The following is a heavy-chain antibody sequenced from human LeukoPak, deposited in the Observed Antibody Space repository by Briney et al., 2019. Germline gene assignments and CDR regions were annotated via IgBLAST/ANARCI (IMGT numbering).Heavy chain of an antibody. CDR3: AKGGVVPAAKSYYYYYYMDV. CDR2: IRYDGTNT. D-gene: IGHD2-2*01. J-gene: IGHJ6*03. CDR1: GFTFSDYG. Sequence: GGSLRLSCVVSGFTFSDYGMHWVRQAPGKGLEWVAFIRYDGTNTYYADSVKGRFTISRDNSKNTLFLQMNTLRDEDTAVYNCAKGGVVPAAKSYYYYYYMDVWGKGTTVTVSS. V-gene: IGHV3-30*02.